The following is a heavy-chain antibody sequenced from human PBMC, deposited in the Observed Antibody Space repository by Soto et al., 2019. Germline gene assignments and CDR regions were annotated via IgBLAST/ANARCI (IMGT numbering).Heavy chain of an antibody. CDR1: EFTFSSDH. Sequence: EVQLVESGGGSVQPGGSLRLSCAASEFTFSSDHMNWVRQAPGKGLEWISYISSSSSDIYYADSVKGRFTISRDNAKKALDQQKNSRRDEDAAVYYCAGGRIALRTWGQGTPVTVSA. CDR3: AGGRIALRT. V-gene: IGHV3-48*02. CDR2: ISSSSSDI. D-gene: IGHD3-22*01. J-gene: IGHJ5*02.